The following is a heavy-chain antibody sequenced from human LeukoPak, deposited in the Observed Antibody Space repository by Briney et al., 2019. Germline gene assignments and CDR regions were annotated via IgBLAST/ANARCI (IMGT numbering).Heavy chain of an antibody. J-gene: IGHJ4*02. D-gene: IGHD1-26*01. V-gene: IGHV3-33*03. Sequence: GGSLSLSCAASGLTFSTYGMHGVRQAPGRGVEWVALIWCDGRNKYYADSVKGRFTISRDNSKNTLYLQMNSLRAEDTAVYYCAKASEGKEGACYFAYWGQGNLVTVSS. CDR2: IWCDGRNK. CDR1: GLTFSTYG. CDR3: AKASEGKEGACYFAY.